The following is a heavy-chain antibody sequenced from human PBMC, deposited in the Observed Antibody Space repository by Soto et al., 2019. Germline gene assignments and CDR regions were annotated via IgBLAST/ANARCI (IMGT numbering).Heavy chain of an antibody. CDR2: INGDGSST. CDR1: GFTFSSYW. D-gene: IGHD1-1*01. Sequence: EVQLVESGGGLVQPGGSLRLSCAASGFTFSSYWMHWVRQAPGKGLVWVSRINGDGSSTSYADSVKGRFTISRDNAKNTLYLQMNSLRAEDTAVYYCARVAMTGTAKLGSQHWGQGTLVTVSS. V-gene: IGHV3-74*01. CDR3: ARVAMTGTAKLGSQH. J-gene: IGHJ1*01.